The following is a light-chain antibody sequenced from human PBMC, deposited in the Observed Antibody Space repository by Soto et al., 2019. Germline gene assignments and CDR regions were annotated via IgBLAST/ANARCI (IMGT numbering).Light chain of an antibody. V-gene: IGKV1-5*01. CDR1: QSVTTW. CDR3: QQYNSYSRT. J-gene: IGKJ1*01. Sequence: DIQMTQSPSTLSASVGDRVTITCRASQSVTTWLAWFQQKPGQVPKLLIYDASSLKSGVPSRFSGSGSGTEFTLTISSLQPDDFATYYCQQYNSYSRTFGQGTKVDIK. CDR2: DAS.